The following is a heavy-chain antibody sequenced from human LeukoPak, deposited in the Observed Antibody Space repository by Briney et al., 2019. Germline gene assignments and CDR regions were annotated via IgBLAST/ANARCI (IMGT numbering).Heavy chain of an antibody. CDR3: ARGFRRQWLELGYYGMDV. J-gene: IGHJ6*02. Sequence: ASVKVSCKASGYTFTSYGISWVRQAPGQGLEWMGWISAYNGNTNYAQKLQGRVTMTTDTSTSTAYMELRSLRSDDTAVYYCARGFRRQWLELGYYGMDVWGQGTTVTVSS. CDR1: GYTFTSYG. CDR2: ISAYNGNT. D-gene: IGHD6-19*01. V-gene: IGHV1-18*01.